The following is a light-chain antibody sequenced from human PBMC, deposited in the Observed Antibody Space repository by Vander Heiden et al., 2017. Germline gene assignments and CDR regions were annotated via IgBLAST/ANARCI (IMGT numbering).Light chain of an antibody. CDR3: QAWASRTSVV. J-gene: IGLJ2*01. Sequence: SYELTQPPSVSVTPGQTATITCSGDKLENKYVCWYQQKPGQSPVLVIYQDIKRPSGIPERFSGSNSGNTATLTISGTQAIDEADYYCQAWASRTSVVFGGGTKLIVL. CDR1: KLENKY. V-gene: IGLV3-1*01. CDR2: QDI.